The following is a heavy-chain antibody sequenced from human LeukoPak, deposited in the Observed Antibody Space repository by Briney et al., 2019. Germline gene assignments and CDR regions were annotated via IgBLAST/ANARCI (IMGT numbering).Heavy chain of an antibody. J-gene: IGHJ4*02. D-gene: IGHD1-26*01. CDR2: IKQDGSEK. Sequence: GGSLRLSCAASGFTSSSYWMSWVRQAPGKGLEWVANIKQDGSEKYYVDSVKGRFTISRDNAKNSLYLQMNSLRAEDTAVYYCARKYSGSLTHFDYWGQGTLVTVSS. CDR3: ARKYSGSLTHFDY. CDR1: GFTSSSYW. V-gene: IGHV3-7*01.